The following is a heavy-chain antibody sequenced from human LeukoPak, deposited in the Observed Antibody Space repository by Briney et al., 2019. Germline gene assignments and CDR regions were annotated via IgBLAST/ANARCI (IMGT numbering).Heavy chain of an antibody. J-gene: IGHJ4*02. CDR1: GFTFDDYA. CDR3: AKITTN. D-gene: IGHD1-1*01. CDR2: ISGSGGSS. Sequence: GGSLRLSCAASGFTFDDYAMHWVRQGPGKGLEWVSTISGSGGSSYYADSVKGRFTISRDDSKNTLYLQMHSLRAEDTAVYYCAKITTNWGQGTLVTVSS. V-gene: IGHV3-23*01.